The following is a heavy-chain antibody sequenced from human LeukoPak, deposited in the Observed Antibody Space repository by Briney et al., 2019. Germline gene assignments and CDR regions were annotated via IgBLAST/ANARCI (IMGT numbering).Heavy chain of an antibody. CDR3: ARDPSVRFYCSSWYSNWFDP. J-gene: IGHJ5*02. V-gene: IGHV6-1*01. Sequence: SQTLSLTCAISGDSFSSNSAAWNWLRQSPSRGLEWLVRTYYRSKWYNDYAVSVKTRITINPDTSKNQFSLQQNSVTPEDTAVYYCARDPSVRFYCSSWYSNWFDPWGQGTLVTVSS. CDR2: TYYRSKWYN. CDR1: GDSFSSNSAA. D-gene: IGHD6-13*01.